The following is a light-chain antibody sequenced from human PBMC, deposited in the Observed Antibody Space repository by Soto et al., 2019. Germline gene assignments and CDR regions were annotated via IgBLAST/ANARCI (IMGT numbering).Light chain of an antibody. V-gene: IGKV1-5*01. CDR2: DAS. Sequence: DIQMTQSPSTLSASVGDRVTITCRASQSISSWLAWYQQKPGKAPKLLIYDASSLESGVPSRFSGSGSGTEFTLTISSLQPDDFATYDCQQYNSYPLFGGGTKVEIK. CDR3: QQYNSYPL. J-gene: IGKJ4*01. CDR1: QSISSW.